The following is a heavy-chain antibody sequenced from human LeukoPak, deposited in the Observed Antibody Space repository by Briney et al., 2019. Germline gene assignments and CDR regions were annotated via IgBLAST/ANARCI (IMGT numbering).Heavy chain of an antibody. CDR3: AKDRSSGWSSRHLNWFDP. Sequence: GGSLRLSCAASGFTFSSYGMHWVRQAPGKGLEWVAVISYDGSNKYYADSVKGRFTISRDNSKNTLYLQMNSLRAEDTAVYYCAKDRSSGWSSRHLNWFDPWGQGTLVTVSS. CDR1: GFTFSSYG. J-gene: IGHJ5*02. V-gene: IGHV3-30*18. D-gene: IGHD6-19*01. CDR2: ISYDGSNK.